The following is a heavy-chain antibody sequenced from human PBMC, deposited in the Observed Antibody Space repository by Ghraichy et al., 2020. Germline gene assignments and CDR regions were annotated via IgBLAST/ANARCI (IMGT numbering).Heavy chain of an antibody. Sequence: GALNISCTASGFTFSDAWMTWVRQAPGKGLECVGRIKSKTSGGTADYAAPVKDRFAISRDDSKNTLYLQLNSLKVEDTAVYYCTTTFSSGWYVYWGQGTLVSVSS. CDR2: IKSKTSGGTA. CDR3: TTTFSSGWYVY. CDR1: GFTFSDAW. V-gene: IGHV3-15*01. J-gene: IGHJ4*02. D-gene: IGHD6-19*01.